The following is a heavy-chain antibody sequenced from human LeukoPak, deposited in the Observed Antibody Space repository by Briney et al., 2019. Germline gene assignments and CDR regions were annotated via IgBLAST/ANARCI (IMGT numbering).Heavy chain of an antibody. CDR2: IRFDESNK. D-gene: IGHD2/OR15-2a*01. Sequence: GGSLRLSCAASGFTFSTYGMHWVCQAPGKGLEWVAFIRFDESNKYYADSVKGRFTISRDSSKNTLYLQMSSLRAEDTAVYYCARQGYFCYFDYWGQGTLVTVSS. V-gene: IGHV3-30*02. J-gene: IGHJ4*02. CDR1: GFTFSTYG. CDR3: ARQGYFCYFDY.